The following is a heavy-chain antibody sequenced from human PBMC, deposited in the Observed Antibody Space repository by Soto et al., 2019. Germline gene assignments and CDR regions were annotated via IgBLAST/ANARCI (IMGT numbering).Heavy chain of an antibody. Sequence: SETLSLTCAVSGYSISSGYYWGWIRQPPGKGLEWIASIYHSGTTYYNPSLKSRVTISVDTSKNQFSLKLSSVTAADTAVYYCARYNSKGVYWGQGTLVTVSS. J-gene: IGHJ4*02. V-gene: IGHV4-38-2*01. CDR2: IYHSGTT. D-gene: IGHD1-20*01. CDR3: ARYNSKGVY. CDR1: GYSISSGYY.